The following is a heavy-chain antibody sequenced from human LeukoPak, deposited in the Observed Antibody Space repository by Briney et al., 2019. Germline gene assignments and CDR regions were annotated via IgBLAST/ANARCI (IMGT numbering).Heavy chain of an antibody. V-gene: IGHV5-51*01. CDR1: GFDFYGYW. CDR2: IYPDDSRT. J-gene: IGHJ5*02. D-gene: IGHD2/OR15-2a*01. Sequence: GESLKISCKGSGFDFYGYWIAWVRQMPGKGREWMGAIYPDDSRTTYSPSFQGQVTISADKSISTAYLQWTSLQASDTAIYYCAREVSPTITPDYFDPWGQGTLVIVSS. CDR3: AREVSPTITPDYFDP.